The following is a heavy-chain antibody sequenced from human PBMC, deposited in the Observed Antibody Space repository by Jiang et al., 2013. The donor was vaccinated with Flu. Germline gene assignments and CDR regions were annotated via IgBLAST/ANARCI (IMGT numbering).Heavy chain of an antibody. CDR3: ARVGIPGFDY. CDR1: GFTFSSYS. J-gene: IGHJ4*02. D-gene: IGHD1-26*01. Sequence: RLSCAASGFTFSSYSMNWVRQAPGKGLEWVSSISSSSSYIYYADSVKGRFTISRDNAKNSLYLQMNSLRAEDTAVYYCARVGIPGFDYWGQGTLVTVSS. V-gene: IGHV3-21*01. CDR2: ISSSSSYI.